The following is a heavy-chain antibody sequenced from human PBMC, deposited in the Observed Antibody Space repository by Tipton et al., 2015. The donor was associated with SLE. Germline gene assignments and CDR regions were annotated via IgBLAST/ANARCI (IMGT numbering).Heavy chain of an antibody. Sequence: SLRLSCAASGFTFSSYGMHWVRQAPGKGLEWVAVIWNDGSNKYYADSVKGRFTISRDNSKNTLYLQMNSLRAEDTAVYYCARDVGLSSGWSYDAFDIWGQGTMVTVSS. V-gene: IGHV3-33*01. CDR1: GFTFSSYG. CDR3: ARDVGLSSGWSYDAFDI. D-gene: IGHD6-19*01. CDR2: IWNDGSNK. J-gene: IGHJ3*02.